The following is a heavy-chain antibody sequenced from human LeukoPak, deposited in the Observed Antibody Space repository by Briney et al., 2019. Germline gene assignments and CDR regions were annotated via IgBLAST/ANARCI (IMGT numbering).Heavy chain of an antibody. D-gene: IGHD3-10*01. J-gene: IGHJ3*02. CDR2: INPNSGGT. CDR3: ARDWLPTRDYYCSGTFPAFDI. CDR1: GYTFTGYY. V-gene: IGHV1-2*02. Sequence: ASVKVSCKASGYTFTGYYMHWVRQAPGQGLEWMGWINPNSGGTNYAQKFQGRVTMTRDTSISTAYMELSRLRSDDTAVYYCARDWLPTRDYYCSGTFPAFDIWGQGTMVTVSS.